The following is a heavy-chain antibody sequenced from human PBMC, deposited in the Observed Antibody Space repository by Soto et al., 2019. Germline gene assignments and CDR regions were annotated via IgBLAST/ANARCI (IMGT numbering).Heavy chain of an antibody. Sequence: GGSLRLSCRASGLAFGNYAMNWVRQVPGRGLEWVAGVSTNGRSTYYADSVRGRFTISRDNSKITVYLQMNSLRAEDTAVYYCAKDRAFNYFYGMDVWGQGTTVTVS. CDR1: GLAFGNYA. D-gene: IGHD3-10*01. J-gene: IGHJ6*02. CDR2: VSTNGRST. CDR3: AKDRAFNYFYGMDV. V-gene: IGHV3-23*01.